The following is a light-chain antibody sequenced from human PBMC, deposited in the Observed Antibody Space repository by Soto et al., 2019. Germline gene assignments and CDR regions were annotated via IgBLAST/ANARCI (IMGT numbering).Light chain of an antibody. CDR2: AAS. CDR3: QQLNSYPLT. J-gene: IGKJ4*01. Sequence: DIQLTQSPSFLSASVGDRVTITCRASQGVSTYLAWYQQKPGKAPKLLIYAASTLQSGIPSRFSRSGSGTEFTLTVSSLQPEELATYYCQQLNSYPLTCGGGTMVEIK. V-gene: IGKV1-9*01. CDR1: QGVSTY.